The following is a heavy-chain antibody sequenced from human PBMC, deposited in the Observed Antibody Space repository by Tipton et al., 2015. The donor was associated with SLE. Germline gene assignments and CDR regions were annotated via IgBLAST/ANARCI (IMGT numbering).Heavy chain of an antibody. D-gene: IGHD2-2*02. CDR3: ARDGKPGIPYKYYAMDV. CDR1: GDSISNGDYC. V-gene: IGHV4-31*03. Sequence: TLSLTCTVSGDSISNGDYCWNWIRQYPGKGLEWIGYIYSSGNPYYNPSLKSRVTISVDTSKNQFSLKLSSVIAADTAVYFCARDGKPGIPYKYYAMDVWGQGSTVTVSS. J-gene: IGHJ6*02. CDR2: IYSSGNP.